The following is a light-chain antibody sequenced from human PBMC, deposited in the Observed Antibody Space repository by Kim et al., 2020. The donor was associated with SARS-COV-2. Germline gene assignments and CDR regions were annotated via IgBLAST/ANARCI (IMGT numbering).Light chain of an antibody. V-gene: IGKV3-20*01. CDR3: QQNCRQGKWT. Sequence: EIVLTQSPGTLSLSPGERATLSCRASQSVSSSYLAWYQQKPGQAPRLLIYGASSRATGIPDRFSGSGSGTDFTLTISRLEPEDFAVYYCQQNCRQGKWTFRQGTKVDIK. CDR2: GAS. J-gene: IGKJ1*01. CDR1: QSVSSSY.